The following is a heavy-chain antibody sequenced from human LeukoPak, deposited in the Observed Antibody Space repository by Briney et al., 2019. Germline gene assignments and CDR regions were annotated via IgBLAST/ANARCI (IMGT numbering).Heavy chain of an antibody. J-gene: IGHJ4*02. V-gene: IGHV4-34*01. CDR2: INHSGST. CDR3: ARRRAGGDYVPDY. Sequence: SETLSLTCAVYGGSFSGYYWSWIRQPPGKGLEWIGEINHSGSTNYNPSLKSRVTISVDTSKNQFSLKLSSVTAADTAVYYCARRRAGGDYVPDYWGQGTLVTVSS. D-gene: IGHD4-17*01. CDR1: GGSFSGYY.